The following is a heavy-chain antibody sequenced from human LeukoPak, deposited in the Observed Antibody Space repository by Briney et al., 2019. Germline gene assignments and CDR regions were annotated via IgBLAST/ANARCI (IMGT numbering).Heavy chain of an antibody. CDR2: ISSSSSYI. D-gene: IGHD6-13*01. V-gene: IGHV3-21*01. CDR3: ARDYVSSSWPFDY. Sequence: PGGSLRLSCAASRFTFSSYSMNWVRQAPGKGLEWVSSISSSSSYIYYADSVKGRFTISRDNAKNSLYLQMNSLRAEDTAVYYCARDYVSSSWPFDYWGQGTLVTVSS. J-gene: IGHJ4*02. CDR1: RFTFSSYS.